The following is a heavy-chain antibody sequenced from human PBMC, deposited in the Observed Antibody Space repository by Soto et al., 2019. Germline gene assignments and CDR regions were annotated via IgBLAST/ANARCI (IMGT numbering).Heavy chain of an antibody. CDR2: ITSKSTTI. CDR1: GFTFTSYS. J-gene: IGHJ5*02. D-gene: IGHD3-16*01. CDR3: AREMGACSDSSCYPGPYDS. V-gene: IGHV3-48*02. Sequence: VQLVESGGGLVQPGGSLRLSCAASGFTFTSYSMNWVRQAPGQGLEWVSYITSKSTTIKYADSVKDRFTVSRDNAKNSLYLQLNSLRDEDTAVYYCAREMGACSDSSCYPGPYDSWGQGTLVTVSS.